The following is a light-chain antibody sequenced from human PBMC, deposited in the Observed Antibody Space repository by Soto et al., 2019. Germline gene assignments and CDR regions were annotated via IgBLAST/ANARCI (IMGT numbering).Light chain of an antibody. V-gene: IGKV3-20*01. CDR2: GAS. Sequence: EIVLTQSPGTLSLSPWERVTLSCRASQSVDSTYLAWYQQKPGQAPRLLIYGASSRATGIPDRFSGSGSGTDFTLTISRLEPEDFAVYYCQQYGSSPPNTFGQGTRLEIK. J-gene: IGKJ5*01. CDR1: QSVDSTY. CDR3: QQYGSSPPNT.